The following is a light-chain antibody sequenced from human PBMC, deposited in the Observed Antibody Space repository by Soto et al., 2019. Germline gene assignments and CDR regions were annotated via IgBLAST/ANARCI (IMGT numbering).Light chain of an antibody. CDR3: QQYYSTPLT. CDR2: WAS. V-gene: IGKV4-1*01. CDR1: QSILYSSNNENY. Sequence: DILMTQSPDSLAVSLGERATINCKSSQSILYSSNNENYLAWYQQKPGQPPKLLINWASTRESGVPDRFSGSGSGTDFTLTISSLQAEDVAVYYCQQYYSTPLTFGGGTKVEIK. J-gene: IGKJ4*01.